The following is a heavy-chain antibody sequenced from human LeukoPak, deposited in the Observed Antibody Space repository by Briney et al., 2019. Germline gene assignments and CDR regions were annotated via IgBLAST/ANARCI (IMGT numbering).Heavy chain of an antibody. CDR3: ARDTSYGGAFDI. CDR2: IYTSGST. Sequence: SETLSLTCTVSGGSISSGSYYWSWIRQPAGKGLEWIGRIYTSGSTNYNPSLKSRVTISVDTSKNQFSLKLSSVTAADTAVYYCARDTSYGGAFDIWGQGTMVTVSS. CDR1: GGSISSGSYY. J-gene: IGHJ3*02. V-gene: IGHV4-61*02. D-gene: IGHD1-26*01.